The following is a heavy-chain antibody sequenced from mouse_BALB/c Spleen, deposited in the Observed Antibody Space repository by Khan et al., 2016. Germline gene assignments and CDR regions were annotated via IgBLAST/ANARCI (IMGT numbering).Heavy chain of an antibody. CDR1: GYTFTNYG. CDR3: ARQDKDVDWAYYLDY. CDR2: INTYTGKP. V-gene: IGHV9-3-1*01. D-gene: IGHD2-13*01. Sequence: QIQLVQSGPELKKPGETVKLSCKASGYTFTNYGMNWVKQSPGKGLKWMGWINTYTGKPTYADDFKGRFAFSLETSANTAYLQINNLKNEATETYSCARQDKDVDWAYYLDYWGQGTTLTVSS. J-gene: IGHJ2*01.